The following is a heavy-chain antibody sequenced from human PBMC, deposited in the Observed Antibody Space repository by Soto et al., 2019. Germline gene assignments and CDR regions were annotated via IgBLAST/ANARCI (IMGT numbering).Heavy chain of an antibody. J-gene: IGHJ4*02. CDR1: GGSFGNSA. Sequence: QVQLVQSGAEVKKPGSSVKVSCKASGGSFGNSAINWVRQTPGQGLEWLGGFIPVYRTLNYAQKFQGRVTITADESTGTAYMTLSSLASDDTAVYYSAAGVISIGYFTVESWGQGPRETVS. D-gene: IGHD3-3*01. CDR2: FIPVYRTL. V-gene: IGHV1-69*01. CDR3: AAGVISIGYFTVES.